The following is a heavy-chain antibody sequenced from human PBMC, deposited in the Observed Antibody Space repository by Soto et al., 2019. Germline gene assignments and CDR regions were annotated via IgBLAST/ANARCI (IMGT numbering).Heavy chain of an antibody. CDR2: ISYDGSNK. Sequence: HPGGSLRLSCAASGFTFSSYAMHWVRQAPGKGLEWVAVISYDGSNKYYADSVKGRFTISRDNSKNTLYLQMNSLRAEDTAVYYCARAPYCSSTSCYLRPKLRAYYYYGMDVWGQGTRVTVSS. CDR3: ARAPYCSSTSCYLRPKLRAYYYYGMDV. CDR1: GFTFSSYA. D-gene: IGHD2-2*01. V-gene: IGHV3-30-3*01. J-gene: IGHJ6*02.